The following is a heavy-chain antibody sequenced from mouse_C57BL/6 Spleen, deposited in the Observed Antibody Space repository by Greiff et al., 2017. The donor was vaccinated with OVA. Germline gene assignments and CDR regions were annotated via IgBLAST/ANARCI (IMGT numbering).Heavy chain of an antibody. CDR2: IYPSDSET. CDR3: ATTASIAY. V-gene: IGHV1-61*01. D-gene: IGHD3-2*01. CDR1: GYTFTSYW. J-gene: IGHJ3*01. Sequence: QVQLQQPGAELVRPGSSVKLSCKASGYTFTSYWMDWVKQRPGQGLEWIGNIYPSDSETHYNQKFKDKATLTVDKPSSTAYMQLSSLTSEDSAVYYCATTASIAYWGQGTLVTVSA.